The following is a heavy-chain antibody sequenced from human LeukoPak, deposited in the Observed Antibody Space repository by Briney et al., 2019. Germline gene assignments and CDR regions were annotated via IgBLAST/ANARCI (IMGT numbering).Heavy chain of an antibody. D-gene: IGHD1-1*01. Sequence: SETLSLTCAVYGGSFSTYYWRWIRQSPGKGLEWIAEINHRGDTNYNPSVKSRVTISVDTSKNQFSLKVRSVTAADTAVYYCARGPTISETGYFDYWGQGTLVTVSS. J-gene: IGHJ4*03. CDR2: INHRGDT. V-gene: IGHV4-34*01. CDR3: ARGPTISETGYFDY. CDR1: GGSFSTYY.